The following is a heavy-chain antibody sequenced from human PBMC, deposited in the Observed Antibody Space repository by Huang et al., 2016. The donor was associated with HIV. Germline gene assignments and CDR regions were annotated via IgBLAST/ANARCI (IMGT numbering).Heavy chain of an antibody. V-gene: IGHV3-7*01. CDR3: ARGFRAKPGDY. CDR1: GFTFRSYW. CDR2: INPDGSER. Sequence: EVQLVESGGGLVQPGRSLRLSCAASGFTFRSYWMNWVRQTPGRGLEWVANINPDGSERHYVDSVRGRFTISRDNANNSLSLQLNGLKAEDSAVYYCARGFRAKPGDYWGQGTLAIVSS. J-gene: IGHJ4*02.